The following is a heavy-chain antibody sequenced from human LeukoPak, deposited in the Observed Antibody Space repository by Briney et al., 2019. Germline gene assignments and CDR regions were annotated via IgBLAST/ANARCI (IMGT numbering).Heavy chain of an antibody. V-gene: IGHV1-2*02. D-gene: IGHD3-10*01. Sequence: ASVKVSCKASGYTFTDYYMIWVRQAPGQGPEWMGWISPNSGGTNYAQKFQGRVTMTRDTSISTAYMELSRLRSDDTAVYYCARVPLLWFGEFPPSQDWFDPWGQGTLVTVSS. CDR2: ISPNSGGT. CDR3: ARVPLLWFGEFPPSQDWFDP. CDR1: GYTFTDYY. J-gene: IGHJ5*02.